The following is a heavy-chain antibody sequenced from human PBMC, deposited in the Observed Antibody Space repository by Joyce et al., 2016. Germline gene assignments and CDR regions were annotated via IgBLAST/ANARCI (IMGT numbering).Heavy chain of an antibody. CDR1: GDSINNGDYY. V-gene: IGHV4-39*07. CDR2: LHEATTT. J-gene: IGHJ3*01. Sequence: QVQLQESGPGLVKPSETLSLTCTVSGDSINNGDYYWAWLRQPPGKWLEWIGSLHEATTTYYNPSLKSRMFMSVDTSKNQFSLKVDSVTAADKAVYYCARDFSMIIDVFELWGLGTLVTVAS. CDR3: ARDFSMIIDVFEL. D-gene: IGHD3-22*01.